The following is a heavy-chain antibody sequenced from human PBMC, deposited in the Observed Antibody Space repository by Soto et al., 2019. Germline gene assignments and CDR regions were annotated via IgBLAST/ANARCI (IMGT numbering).Heavy chain of an antibody. CDR1: GGSISSGDDF. CDR3: ARDRAKWKDYYYYGMDV. J-gene: IGHJ6*02. V-gene: IGHV4-30-4*01. CDR2: IYYSGST. D-gene: IGHD1-1*01. Sequence: SETLSLTCTVSGGSISSGDDFWTWIRQPPGKGLEWIGYIYYSGSTYYNPSLKSRLTMSVDTSNNQFSLKLSSVTAADTAVYYCARDRAKWKDYYYYGMDVWGQGTTVTVSS.